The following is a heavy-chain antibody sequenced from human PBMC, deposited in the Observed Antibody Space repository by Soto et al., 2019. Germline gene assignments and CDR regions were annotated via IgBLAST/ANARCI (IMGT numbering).Heavy chain of an antibody. D-gene: IGHD4-4*01. Sequence: GGSLRLSCAVSGFAFSSYGVNWVRQAPGKGLEWISSISSSGDTYYTDSLKGRLAISRDNAKNSLYLQMTSLRVEDTAVYYCARGADSTNSNFDYWGQGTLVTVSS. CDR1: GFAFSSYG. J-gene: IGHJ4*02. V-gene: IGHV3-21*01. CDR2: ISSSGDT. CDR3: ARGADSTNSNFDY.